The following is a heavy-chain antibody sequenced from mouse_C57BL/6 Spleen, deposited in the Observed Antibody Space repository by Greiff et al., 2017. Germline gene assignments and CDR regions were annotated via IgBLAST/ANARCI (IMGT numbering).Heavy chain of an antibody. CDR1: GYAFSSSW. CDR3: AREGVLHGSSYFDY. CDR2: IYPGDGDT. D-gene: IGHD1-1*01. V-gene: IGHV1-82*01. J-gene: IGHJ2*01. Sequence: VQLQQSGPELVKPGASVKISCKASGYAFSSSWMNWVKQRPGKGLEWIGRIYPGDGDTNYNGKFKGKATLTADKSSSTAYMQLSSLTSEDSAVCFCAREGVLHGSSYFDYWGQGTTLTVSS.